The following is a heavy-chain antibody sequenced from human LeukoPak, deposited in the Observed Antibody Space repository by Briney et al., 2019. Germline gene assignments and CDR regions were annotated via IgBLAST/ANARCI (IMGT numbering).Heavy chain of an antibody. CDR1: GFTFDDYG. Sequence: GGSLRLSCAASGFTFDDYGMSWVRQAPGKGLEWVSGINWNGGSIVYADSVKGRFTISRDNAKNSLDLQMNSLRAGDTALYSCARDRIVVLPAANGGYGMDVWGQGTTVTVSS. CDR2: INWNGGSI. CDR3: ARDRIVVLPAANGGYGMDV. V-gene: IGHV3-20*04. J-gene: IGHJ6*02. D-gene: IGHD2-2*01.